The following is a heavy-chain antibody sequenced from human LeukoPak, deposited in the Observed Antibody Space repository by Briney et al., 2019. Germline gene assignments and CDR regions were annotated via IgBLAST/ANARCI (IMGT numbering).Heavy chain of an antibody. CDR1: GGSFSGYY. V-gene: IGHV4-34*01. CDR3: ARGLYRAGYDFWSGTNAFDI. J-gene: IGHJ3*02. Sequence: SSETLSLTCAVYGGSFSGYYWNWIRQPPGKGLEWIGEINHSGRTNYNPSLKSRVTISVDTSKKQFSLKLSSVTAADTAVYYCARGLYRAGYDFWSGTNAFDIWGQGTMVTVSS. D-gene: IGHD3-3*01. CDR2: INHSGRT.